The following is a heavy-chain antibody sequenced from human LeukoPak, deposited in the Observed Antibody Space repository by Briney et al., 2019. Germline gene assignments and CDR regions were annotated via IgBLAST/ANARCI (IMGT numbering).Heavy chain of an antibody. V-gene: IGHV3-53*01. D-gene: IGHD5-12*01. J-gene: IGHJ4*02. CDR1: GFTVSSNY. Sequence: GGSLRLSCAASGFTVSSNYMSWVRQAPGKGGEWVSVIYSGGSTYYADSVKGRFTISRDNSNNTLYLQMNSLRAEDTAVYYCARVQWLRSWYFDYWGQGTLVTVSS. CDR3: ARVQWLRSWYFDY. CDR2: IYSGGST.